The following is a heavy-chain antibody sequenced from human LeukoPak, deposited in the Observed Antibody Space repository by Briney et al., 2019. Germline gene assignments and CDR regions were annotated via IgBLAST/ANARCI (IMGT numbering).Heavy chain of an antibody. V-gene: IGHV3-23*01. CDR1: GFTFSSYA. CDR3: AKDVGYDILTGYYSYASDY. Sequence: GGTLRLSCAASGFTFSSYAMSWVRQAPGKGLEWVSAISGSGGSTYYADSVKGRFTISRDNSKNTLYLQMNSLRAEDTAVYYCAKDVGYDILTGYYSYASDYWGQGTLVTVSS. D-gene: IGHD3-9*01. CDR2: ISGSGGST. J-gene: IGHJ4*02.